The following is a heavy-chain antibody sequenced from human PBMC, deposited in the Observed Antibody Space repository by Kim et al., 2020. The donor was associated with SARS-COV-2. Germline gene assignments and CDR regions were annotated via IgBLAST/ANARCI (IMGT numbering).Heavy chain of an antibody. CDR1: GGSISNYY. CDR3: ARGGGHQLLNNWFDP. D-gene: IGHD2-2*01. CDR2: IYYTRST. Sequence: SETLSLTCTVSGGSISNYYWSWIRQSPGKGLEWIGYIYYTRSTNYNPSLKSRVTISVDTSKNQFSLKLSSVTAADTAMYYCARGGGHQLLNNWFDPWGQGTLLTVSS. V-gene: IGHV4-59*13. J-gene: IGHJ5*02.